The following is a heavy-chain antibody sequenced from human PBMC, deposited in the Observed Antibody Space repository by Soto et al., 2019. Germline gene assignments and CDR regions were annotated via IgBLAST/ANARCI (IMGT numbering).Heavy chain of an antibody. CDR1: GGSISSGGYS. D-gene: IGHD2-2*01. Sequence: QLQLQESGSGLVKPSQTLSLTCAVSGGSISSGGYSWSWIRQPPGKGLEWVGYIYHSGSTYYNPTLQSRXTISIDRSKNQFSLKLSSVTAADTAVYYCTRSSSTVTTLDYWGQGTLVTVSS. CDR3: TRSSSTVTTLDY. CDR2: IYHSGST. V-gene: IGHV4-30-2*01. J-gene: IGHJ4*02.